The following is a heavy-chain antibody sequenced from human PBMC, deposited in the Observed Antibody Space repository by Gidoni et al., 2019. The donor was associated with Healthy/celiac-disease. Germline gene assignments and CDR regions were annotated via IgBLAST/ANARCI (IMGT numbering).Heavy chain of an antibody. V-gene: IGHV4-39*01. CDR1: GGSISSSSYY. Sequence: QLQLQESGPGLVKPSETLSLTCTVSGGSISSSSYYWGWIRQPPGKGLEWIGSIYYSGSTYYNPSLKSRVTISVDTSKNQFSLKLSSVTAADTAVYYCARPRLVRGYNWFDPWGQGTLVTVSS. D-gene: IGHD6-19*01. CDR2: IYYSGST. J-gene: IGHJ5*02. CDR3: ARPRLVRGYNWFDP.